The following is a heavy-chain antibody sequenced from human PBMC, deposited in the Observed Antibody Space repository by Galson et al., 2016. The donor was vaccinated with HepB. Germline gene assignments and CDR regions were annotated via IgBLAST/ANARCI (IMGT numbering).Heavy chain of an antibody. V-gene: IGHV4-39*01. Sequence: DSISSSDYYWGWIRQPPGKGLAWIGSIYSTGSTYYNPSLKSRVTISLDTSRNRFSLKLTSVTAADTAVYYCTSPAAVRGAYYQFDYWGLGTLVTVSS. D-gene: IGHD1-26*01. J-gene: IGHJ4*02. CDR1: DSISSSDYY. CDR2: IYSTGST. CDR3: TSPAAVRGAYYQFDY.